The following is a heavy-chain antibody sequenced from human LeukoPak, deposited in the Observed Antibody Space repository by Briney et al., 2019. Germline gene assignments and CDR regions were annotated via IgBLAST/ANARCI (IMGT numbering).Heavy chain of an antibody. CDR1: GFTFSSYA. Sequence: GGSLRLSCAASGFTFSSYAMSWVRPAPGKGLEWGSAISGRGGSTYYADSVKGRFTISRDNSKNKLYLQMNRLRTQDTAVYSCAKDYIVAPIESDAFDIWGQGTMVTVSS. J-gene: IGHJ3*02. CDR2: ISGRGGST. CDR3: AKDYIVAPIESDAFDI. V-gene: IGHV3-23*01. D-gene: IGHD5-12*01.